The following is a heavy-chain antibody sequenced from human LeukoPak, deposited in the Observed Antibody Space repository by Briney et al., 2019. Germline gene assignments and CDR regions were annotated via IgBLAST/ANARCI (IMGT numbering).Heavy chain of an antibody. CDR3: ARVPAGRNDAFDI. V-gene: IGHV4-39*01. J-gene: IGHJ3*02. CDR2: IYYSGST. CDR1: GGSISSSSYY. D-gene: IGHD2-2*01. Sequence: SETLSLTCTVSGGSISSSSYYWGWIRQPPGKGLEWIGSIYYSGSTYYNPSLKSRVTISVDTSKNQFSLKLSSVTAADTAVYYCARVPAGRNDAFDIWGQGTMVTVSS.